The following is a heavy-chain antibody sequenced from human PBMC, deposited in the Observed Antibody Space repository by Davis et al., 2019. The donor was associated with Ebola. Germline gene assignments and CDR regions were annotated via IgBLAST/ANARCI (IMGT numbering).Heavy chain of an antibody. Sequence: ASVKVSCKASGYTFTSYDINWVRQATGQGLEWMGWMNPNSGNTGYAQKFQGRVTMTRNTSISTAYMELSSLRSEDTAVYYCAAGEEQWLVGAGTNYYYDMNVWGKGTTVTVSS. CDR1: GYTFTSYD. CDR2: MNPNSGNT. V-gene: IGHV1-8*01. J-gene: IGHJ6*04. D-gene: IGHD6-19*01. CDR3: AAGEEQWLVGAGTNYYYDMNV.